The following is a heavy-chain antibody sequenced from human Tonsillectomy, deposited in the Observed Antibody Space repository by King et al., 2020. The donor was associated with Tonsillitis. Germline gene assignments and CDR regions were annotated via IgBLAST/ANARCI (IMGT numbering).Heavy chain of an antibody. V-gene: IGHV4-34*01. Sequence: VQLQQWGAGLLKPSETLFLTCAVYGGAFSSYDWSWIRQPPGKGLEWIGEISHSGSTNYNPSLKRRFTISVDTSKNQFSLKLSSVTAADTAIYYCATHVQYSSSRLGWFDPWGQGTLVTVSS. CDR1: GGAFSSYD. J-gene: IGHJ5*02. CDR3: ATHVQYSSSRLGWFDP. CDR2: ISHSGST. D-gene: IGHD2-2*01.